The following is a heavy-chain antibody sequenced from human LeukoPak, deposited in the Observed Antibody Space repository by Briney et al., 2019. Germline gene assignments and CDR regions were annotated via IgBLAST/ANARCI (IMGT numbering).Heavy chain of an antibody. J-gene: IGHJ4*02. D-gene: IGHD3-22*01. V-gene: IGHV3-74*01. CDR3: AREDDSSGYTPQYFDY. CDR1: GFTFSTYW. CDR2: INSDGSST. Sequence: GGSLRLSCAASGFTFSTYWMHWVRQAPGKGLVWVSRINSDGSSTSYGDSVKGRFTISRDNAKNTLFLQVNSLRAEDTAVYYCAREDDSSGYTPQYFDYWGQGTLVTDSS.